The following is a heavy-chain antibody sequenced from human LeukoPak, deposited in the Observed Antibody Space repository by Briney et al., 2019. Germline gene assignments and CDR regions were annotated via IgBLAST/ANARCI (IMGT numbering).Heavy chain of an antibody. V-gene: IGHV4-4*07. J-gene: IGHJ4*02. CDR3: ARANSYDSSGHYYEFGY. CDR2: IYTSGIT. Sequence: PSETLSLTCTVSGGSISSYYWSWIRQPAGKGLEWIGRIYTSGITNYNPSLKSRVTMSVDASKNQFSLKLTSVTAADTAVYYCARANSYDSSGHYYEFGYWGQGPWSPSPQ. D-gene: IGHD3-22*01. CDR1: GGSISSYY.